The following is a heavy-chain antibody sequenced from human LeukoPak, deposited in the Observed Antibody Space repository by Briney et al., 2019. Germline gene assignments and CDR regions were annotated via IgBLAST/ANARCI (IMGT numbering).Heavy chain of an antibody. Sequence: GASVKVSCKASGHTFTTYDINWVRQATGQGLEWMGWMNPNSGNTGYAQKFQGRVTMTRNTSMSTAYMELNSLRSEDTAVYYCARANYYGSGKKDLDYWGQGTLVTVSS. J-gene: IGHJ4*02. CDR3: ARANYYGSGKKDLDY. V-gene: IGHV1-8*01. CDR2: MNPNSGNT. D-gene: IGHD3-10*01. CDR1: GHTFTTYD.